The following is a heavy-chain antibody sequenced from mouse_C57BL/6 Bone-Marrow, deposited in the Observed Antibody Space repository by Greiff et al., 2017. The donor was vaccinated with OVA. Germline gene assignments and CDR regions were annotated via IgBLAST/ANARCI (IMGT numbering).Heavy chain of an antibody. CDR1: GFNIKNSS. CDR2: IDPANGNT. V-gene: IGHV14-3*01. Sequence: EVQLQQSVAELVRPGASVKLSCTASGFNIKNSSMHWVKQRPEQGLEWIGRIDPANGNTNYAPKFQGKATITADTSSNTAYLQLSSLTSEDTAIYYCARVRLRYFEVWGTGTTGTVAS. D-gene: IGHD2-1*01. J-gene: IGHJ1*03. CDR3: ARVRLRYFEV.